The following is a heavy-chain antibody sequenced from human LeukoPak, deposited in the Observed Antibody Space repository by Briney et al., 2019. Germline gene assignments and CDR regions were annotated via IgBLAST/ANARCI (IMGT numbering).Heavy chain of an antibody. CDR1: GASIGSGGYY. V-gene: IGHV4-39*07. Sequence: SETLSLTCTVSGASIGSGGYYWGWIRQPPGKGLEWIGTIYYTGSAYYSPSLKSRVTMSVDTSRNQFSLRLSSVTAADTAVYFCIREKPHQGGEDYWGRGILVTVSS. J-gene: IGHJ4*02. CDR3: IREKPHQGGEDY. D-gene: IGHD2-21*01. CDR2: IYYTGSA.